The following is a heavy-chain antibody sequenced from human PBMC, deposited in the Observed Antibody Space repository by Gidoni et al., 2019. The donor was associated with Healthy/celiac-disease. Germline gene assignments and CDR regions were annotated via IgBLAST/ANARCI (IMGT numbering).Heavy chain of an antibody. Sequence: EVQLLESGGGLVQPGGSLRLSCAASGFTFSSYAMSWVRQAPGKGLEWVSAISGSGGSTYYADSVKGRFTISRDNSKNTLYLQMNSLRAEDTAVYYCAKALGDGYPLAGYYFDYWGQGTLVTVSS. D-gene: IGHD5-12*01. V-gene: IGHV3-23*01. CDR2: ISGSGGST. J-gene: IGHJ4*02. CDR1: GFTFSSYA. CDR3: AKALGDGYPLAGYYFDY.